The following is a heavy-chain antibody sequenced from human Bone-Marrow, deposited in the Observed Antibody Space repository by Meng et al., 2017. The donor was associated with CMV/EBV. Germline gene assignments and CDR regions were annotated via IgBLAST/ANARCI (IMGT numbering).Heavy chain of an antibody. D-gene: IGHD1-1*01. J-gene: IGHJ4*02. CDR2: ISTYNGNT. Sequence: ASVKVSCKASGYTFINFGFSWVRQVPGQGLQWMGWISTYNGNTNYAQRLQGRVTLTTGTSTSTAYMELRSLRSDDTAVYYCARDRYNWDFDYWGQGTLVTVSS. CDR3: ARDRYNWDFDY. CDR1: GYTFINFG. V-gene: IGHV1-18*01.